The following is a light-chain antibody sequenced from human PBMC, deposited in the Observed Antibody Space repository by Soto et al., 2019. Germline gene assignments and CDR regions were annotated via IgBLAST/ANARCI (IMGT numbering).Light chain of an antibody. CDR1: QSVSSSY. V-gene: IGKV3-20*01. J-gene: IGKJ4*01. Sequence: EIVLTHSPGTLSLSPGERATLSCRSSQSVSSSYLAWYQQKPGQAPRLLIYGASSRVTGIPDRFSGSGSGTDFTLTISRLEPEDFAVYYCQQYGSSPLTFGGGTKVDIK. CDR2: GAS. CDR3: QQYGSSPLT.